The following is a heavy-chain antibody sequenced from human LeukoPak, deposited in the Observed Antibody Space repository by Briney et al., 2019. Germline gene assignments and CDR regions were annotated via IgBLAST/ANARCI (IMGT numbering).Heavy chain of an antibody. Sequence: GGSLRLSCAASGFTFSSYAMSWVRQAPGKGLEWVSAISGSGGSTYYADPVKGRFTISRDNSKNTLYLQMNSLRAEDTAVYYCAKQDIVVVPAAVVDYWGQGTLVTVSS. J-gene: IGHJ4*02. V-gene: IGHV3-23*01. CDR2: ISGSGGST. CDR3: AKQDIVVVPAAVVDY. D-gene: IGHD2-2*01. CDR1: GFTFSSYA.